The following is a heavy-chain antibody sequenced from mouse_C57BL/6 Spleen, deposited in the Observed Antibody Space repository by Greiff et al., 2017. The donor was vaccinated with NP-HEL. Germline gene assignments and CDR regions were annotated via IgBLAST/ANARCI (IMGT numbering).Heavy chain of an antibody. J-gene: IGHJ3*01. CDR1: GFSLTSYG. V-gene: IGHV2-5*01. Sequence: VQLQQSGPGLVQPSQSLSITCTVSGFSLTSYGVHWVRQSPGKGLEWLGVIWRGGSTDYNAAFMSRLSITKDNSKSQVFFKMNSLQADDTAIYYCAKNEDYYGSSYLFAYWGQGTLVTVSA. D-gene: IGHD1-1*01. CDR2: IWRGGST. CDR3: AKNEDYYGSSYLFAY.